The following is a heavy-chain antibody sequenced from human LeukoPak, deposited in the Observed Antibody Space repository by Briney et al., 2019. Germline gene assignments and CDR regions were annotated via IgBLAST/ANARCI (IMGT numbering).Heavy chain of an antibody. D-gene: IGHD3-22*01. Sequence: GGSLRLSCAASGFAFDDYAMHWVRQAPGKGLEWVSGISWNGGTIGYVDSVKGRFTISRDNAKNSLYLQMNSLRAEDTALYYCAKDYDSSGYTSFDYWGQGTLVTVSS. CDR1: GFAFDDYA. V-gene: IGHV3-9*01. CDR2: ISWNGGTI. CDR3: AKDYDSSGYTSFDY. J-gene: IGHJ4*02.